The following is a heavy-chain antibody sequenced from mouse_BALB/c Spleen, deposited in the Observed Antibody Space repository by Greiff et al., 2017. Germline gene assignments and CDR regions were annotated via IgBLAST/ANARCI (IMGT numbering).Heavy chain of an antibody. V-gene: IGHV1-54*03. CDR1: GYAFTNYL. D-gene: IGHD1-1*01. CDR3: ARWEFYGSSYGY. Sequence: QVQLQQSGAELVRPGTSVKVSCKASGYAFTNYLIEWVKQRPGQGLEWIGVINPGSGGTNYNEKFKGKATLTADKSSSTAYMQLSSLTSDDSAVYFCARWEFYGSSYGYWGQGTTLTVSS. CDR2: INPGSGGT. J-gene: IGHJ2*01.